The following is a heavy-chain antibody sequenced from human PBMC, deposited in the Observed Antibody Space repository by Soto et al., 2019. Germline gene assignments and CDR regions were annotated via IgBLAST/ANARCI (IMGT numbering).Heavy chain of an antibody. Sequence: GGSLRLSCAASGFTFSSYAMSWVRQAPGKGLEWVSAISGNAAGTYYADSVKGRFTISRDNSRNTLYLQMNSLRAEDTAVYYCAKGQSPYSAGWYSDSWGQGTLVTVSS. CDR3: AKGQSPYSAGWYSDS. V-gene: IGHV3-23*01. CDR2: ISGNAAGT. D-gene: IGHD6-19*01. CDR1: GFTFSSYA. J-gene: IGHJ4*02.